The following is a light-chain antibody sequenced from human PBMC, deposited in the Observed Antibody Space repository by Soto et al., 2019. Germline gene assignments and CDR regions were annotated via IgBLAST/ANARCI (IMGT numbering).Light chain of an antibody. Sequence: EIVMTQSPATLSXSPGERATLSCRASQSVSSNLAWYQQKPGQAPRLLIYGASTRATGIPARFSGSGSGTEFTLTISSLQSEDFAVFYCQQYDNWPITFGQGTRLEIK. J-gene: IGKJ5*01. CDR3: QQYDNWPIT. CDR2: GAS. V-gene: IGKV3-15*01. CDR1: QSVSSN.